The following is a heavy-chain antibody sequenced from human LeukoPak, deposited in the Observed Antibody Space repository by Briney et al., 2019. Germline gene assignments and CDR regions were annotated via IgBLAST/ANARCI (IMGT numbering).Heavy chain of an antibody. D-gene: IGHD2/OR15-2a*01. J-gene: IGHJ3*02. CDR3: ARYRCKTTSGCEDTDAFDM. CDR2: INPNSGAT. Sequence: ASVKVSFKTSGYTFTANYMQWVRQAPGQGLEWMGWINPNSGATKYAQKFQGRVTMTRDTSISTAYMELSRLRSGDTAVYYCARYRCKTTSGCEDTDAFDMWGQGTMVTVSS. CDR1: GYTFTANY. V-gene: IGHV1-2*02.